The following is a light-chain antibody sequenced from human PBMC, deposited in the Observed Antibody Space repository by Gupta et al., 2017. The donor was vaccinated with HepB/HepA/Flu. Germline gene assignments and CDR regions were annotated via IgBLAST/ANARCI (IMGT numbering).Light chain of an antibody. V-gene: IGKV3-11*01. CDR3: QQRSNWPLT. J-gene: IGKJ4*01. CDR1: QSVSSS. CDR2: DAS. Sequence: EIVLTQSPATLSLSPGERATLSCRASQSVSSSLAWYQQKPGQAPSLLIFDASNRATGIPPRFSGSGSGTDFTLTISSLEPEDFAVYYCQQRSNWPLTFGGGTRVEIK.